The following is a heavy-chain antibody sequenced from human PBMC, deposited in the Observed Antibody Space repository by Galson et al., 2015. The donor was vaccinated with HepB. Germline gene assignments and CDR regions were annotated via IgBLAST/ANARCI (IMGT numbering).Heavy chain of an antibody. J-gene: IGHJ4*02. V-gene: IGHV3-23*01. CDR2: ISGSGGST. CDR1: GFTFSSYA. D-gene: IGHD2-15*01. CDR3: AKDVYPGYCSAHDY. Sequence: SLRLSCAASGFTFSSYAMSWVRQAPGKGLEWVSAISGSGGSTYYADSVKGRFTISRDNSKNTLYLQMNSLRAEDTAVYYCAKDVYPGYCSAHDYWGQGTLVTVSS.